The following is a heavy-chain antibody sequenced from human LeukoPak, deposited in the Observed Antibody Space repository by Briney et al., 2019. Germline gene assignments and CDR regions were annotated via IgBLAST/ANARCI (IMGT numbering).Heavy chain of an antibody. V-gene: IGHV4-4*07. CDR3: ARGAEQQLPYYFDY. Sequence: PSETLSLTCTVSGGSISSYYWSWIRQPAGKGLEWIGRIYTSGSTNYNPSLKSRVTISVDTSKNQFSLKLSSVTAADTAVYYCARGAEQQLPYYFDYWGQGTLVTVSS. CDR1: GGSISSYY. J-gene: IGHJ4*02. CDR2: IYTSGST. D-gene: IGHD6-13*01.